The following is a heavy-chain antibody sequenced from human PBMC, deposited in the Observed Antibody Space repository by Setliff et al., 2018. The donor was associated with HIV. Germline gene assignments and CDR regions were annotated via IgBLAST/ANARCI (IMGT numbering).Heavy chain of an antibody. Sequence: GASVKVSCKASGYTFTSYYIHWVRQDPGQGLEWMGIINPSGGGTSYPQKFQGTLTMTRDTSTSTVYMQMNSLKTEDTAVYYCTSRTGYTSSWYGWGADYWGQGTLVTVSS. CDR2: INPSGGGT. J-gene: IGHJ4*02. CDR1: GYTFTSYY. V-gene: IGHV1-46*01. CDR3: TSRTGYTSSWYGWGADY. D-gene: IGHD6-13*01.